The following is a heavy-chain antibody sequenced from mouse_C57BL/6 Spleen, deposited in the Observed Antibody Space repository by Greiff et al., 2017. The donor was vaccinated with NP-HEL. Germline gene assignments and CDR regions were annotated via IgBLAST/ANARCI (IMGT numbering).Heavy chain of an antibody. CDR1: GYAFSSSW. J-gene: IGHJ2*01. Sequence: QVQLQQSGPELVKPGASVKISCKASGYAFSSSWMNWVKQRPGKGLEWIGRIYPGDGDTNYNGKFKGKATLTADKSSSTAYMQLSSLTSEDSAVYFCASLDSSGYYFDYWGQGTTLTVSS. CDR3: ASLDSSGYYFDY. D-gene: IGHD3-2*02. CDR2: IYPGDGDT. V-gene: IGHV1-82*01.